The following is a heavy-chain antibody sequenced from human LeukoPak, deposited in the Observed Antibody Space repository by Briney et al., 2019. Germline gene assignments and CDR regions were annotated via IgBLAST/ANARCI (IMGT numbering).Heavy chain of an antibody. CDR3: ARGIGDRFRLQHVIDY. D-gene: IGHD2-21*02. Sequence: ASVKVSCKASGYTFTSYYMHWVRRAPGQGLEWMGIINPSGGSTSYAQKFQGRVTMTRDMSTSTVYMELSSLRSEDTAVYYCARGIGDRFRLQHVIDYWGQGTLVTVSS. CDR2: INPSGGST. CDR1: GYTFTSYY. J-gene: IGHJ4*02. V-gene: IGHV1-46*01.